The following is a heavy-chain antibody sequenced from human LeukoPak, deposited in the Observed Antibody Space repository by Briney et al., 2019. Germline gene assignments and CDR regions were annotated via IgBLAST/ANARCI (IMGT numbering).Heavy chain of an antibody. CDR1: GFTFSTHA. Sequence: PGGSLRLSCAASGFTFSTHAMHWVRQAPGKGLEWVSYISSSSSTIYYADSVKGRFTISRDNAKNSLYLQMNSLRAEDTAVYYCARDCSSTSCYYYFDYWGQGTLVTVSS. V-gene: IGHV3-48*01. D-gene: IGHD2-2*01. J-gene: IGHJ4*02. CDR2: ISSSSSTI. CDR3: ARDCSSTSCYYYFDY.